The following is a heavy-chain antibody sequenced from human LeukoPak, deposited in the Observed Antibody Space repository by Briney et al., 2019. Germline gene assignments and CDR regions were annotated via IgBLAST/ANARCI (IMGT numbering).Heavy chain of an antibody. CDR3: AKLRRAMSIAAAGTYYYFDY. D-gene: IGHD6-13*01. CDR1: GYSFTSYW. J-gene: IGHJ4*02. Sequence: GESLKISCKGSGYSFTSYWIGWVRQMPGKGLEWMGIIYPGDSGTRYSPSFQGQVTISADKSISTAYLQWSSLKASDTAMYYFAKLRRAMSIAAAGTYYYFDYWGQGTLVTVSS. CDR2: IYPGDSGT. V-gene: IGHV5-51*01.